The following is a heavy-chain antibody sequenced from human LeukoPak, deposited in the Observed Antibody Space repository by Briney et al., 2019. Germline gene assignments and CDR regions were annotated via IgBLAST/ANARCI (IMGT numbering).Heavy chain of an antibody. J-gene: IGHJ3*02. Sequence: ASVKVSCKASGYTFTGYYMHWVRQAPGQGLEWMGWINPNSGGTNYAQKFQGRVTMTRDTSISTAYMELSRLRSDDTAVYYCAFLGSGGWYFADVFDIGAKGKMVTVFS. CDR3: AFLGSGGWYFADVFDI. D-gene: IGHD6-19*01. CDR2: INPNSGGT. V-gene: IGHV1-2*02. CDR1: GYTFTGYY.